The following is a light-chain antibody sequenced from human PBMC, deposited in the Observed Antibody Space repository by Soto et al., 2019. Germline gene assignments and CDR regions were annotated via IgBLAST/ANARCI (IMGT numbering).Light chain of an antibody. V-gene: IGLV1-47*01. CDR1: SSNIGTNY. Sequence: QSVLTQPPSASATPGQRGTISCSGSSSNIGTNYVYWYQHLPGTAPKLLIYRNDQRPSGVPDRFSGSMSGTAASLAIGGLRSEDEADYYCAAWDDSLSGVVFGGGTKLTVL. J-gene: IGLJ2*01. CDR3: AAWDDSLSGVV. CDR2: RND.